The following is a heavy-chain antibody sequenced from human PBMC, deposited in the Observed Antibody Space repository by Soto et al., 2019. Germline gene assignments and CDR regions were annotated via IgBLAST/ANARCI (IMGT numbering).Heavy chain of an antibody. V-gene: IGHV4-4*02. CDR1: GGSISSSNW. CDR2: IYHSGST. J-gene: IGHJ1*01. D-gene: IGHD3-22*01. CDR3: ASRRYYDSSGYYWYGPGDFQH. Sequence: SETLSLTCAVYGGSISSSNWWRGVRQPPGKGLEWIGEIYHSGSTNYNPSLKSRVTISVDKSKNQFSLKLSSVTAADTAVYYCASRRYYDSSGYYWYGPGDFQHLGQGTLVTVS.